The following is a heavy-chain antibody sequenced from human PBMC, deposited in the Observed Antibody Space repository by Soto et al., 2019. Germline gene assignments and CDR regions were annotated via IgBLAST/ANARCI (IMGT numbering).Heavy chain of an antibody. CDR3: TRGGTSATYWGLFDY. V-gene: IGHV3-74*01. Sequence: QPGGSLRLSCAASGFTFSNYWTHWVRQAPGKGLVWVSRINGDGSTTTYADFVKGRFTISRDNAKNTPYLQMDSLGADDTAVYYCTRGGTSATYWGLFDYWGQGALVTVSS. CDR1: GFTFSNYW. CDR2: INGDGSTT. D-gene: IGHD7-27*01. J-gene: IGHJ4*02.